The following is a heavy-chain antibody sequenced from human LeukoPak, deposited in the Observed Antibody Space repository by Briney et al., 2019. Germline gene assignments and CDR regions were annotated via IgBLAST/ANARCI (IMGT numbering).Heavy chain of an antibody. V-gene: IGHV1-69*04. D-gene: IGHD3-10*01. Sequence: SVKVSCKASGGTFSSYAISWVRQAPGQGLEWMGRIIPILGIANYAQKFQGRVTITADKSTSTAYMELSSLRSEDAAVYYCARVGGGYGSGSYFDYWGQGTLVTVSS. CDR2: IIPILGIA. CDR1: GGTFSSYA. CDR3: ARVGGGYGSGSYFDY. J-gene: IGHJ4*02.